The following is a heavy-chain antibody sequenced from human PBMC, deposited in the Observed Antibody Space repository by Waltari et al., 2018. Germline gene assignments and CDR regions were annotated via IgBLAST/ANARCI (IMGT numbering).Heavy chain of an antibody. CDR1: EFTFSNHW. D-gene: IGHD7-27*01. V-gene: IGHV3-74*01. Sequence: EVQLVESGGGLVQPGGSLRLSCAGSEFTFSNHWMHWVRQVPGKGLEWVSHVRSDGSATYADSVKGRFTSSRDDAKNTMYLQMNSLRDEDTAVYYCTRDVPNSRFDPWGQGTLVTVSS. J-gene: IGHJ5*02. CDR2: VRSDGSA. CDR3: TRDVPNSRFDP.